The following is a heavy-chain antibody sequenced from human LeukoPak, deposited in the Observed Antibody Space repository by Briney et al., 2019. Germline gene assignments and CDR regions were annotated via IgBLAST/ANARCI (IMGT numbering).Heavy chain of an antibody. CDR1: GYTFTSYY. J-gene: IGHJ4*02. CDR2: INPSGGST. CDR3: ARASSRDGYNLGFDY. D-gene: IGHD5-24*01. Sequence: ASVKVSCKASGYTFTSYYMHWVRQAPGQGLEWMGIINPSGGSTSYAQKFQGRVTMTRDTSTSTVYMELSSLRSEDTAVYYCARASSRDGYNLGFDYWGQGTLVTVSS. V-gene: IGHV1-46*03.